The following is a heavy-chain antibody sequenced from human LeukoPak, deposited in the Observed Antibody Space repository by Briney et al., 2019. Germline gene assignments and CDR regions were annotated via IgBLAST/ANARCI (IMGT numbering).Heavy chain of an antibody. D-gene: IGHD6-19*01. V-gene: IGHV3-33*08. CDR3: ARDIMGYSSGWYGYYYYGMDV. J-gene: IGHJ6*02. CDR1: RFTFSSYA. Sequence: GGSLRLSCAASRFTFSSYAMSWVRQAPGKGLEWVAVIWYDGSNKYYADSVKGRFTISRDNSKNTLYLQMNSLRAEDTAVYYCARDIMGYSSGWYGYYYYGMDVWGQGTTVTVSS. CDR2: IWYDGSNK.